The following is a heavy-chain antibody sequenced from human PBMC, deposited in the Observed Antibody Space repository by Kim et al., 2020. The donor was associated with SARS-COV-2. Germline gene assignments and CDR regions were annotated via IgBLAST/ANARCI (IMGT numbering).Heavy chain of an antibody. D-gene: IGHD2-8*01. J-gene: IGHJ6*02. CDR3: ARGYCTNGVCYSGYYYYGMDV. CDR2: IYSGGST. CDR1: GFTVSSNY. V-gene: IGHV3-53*01. Sequence: GGSLRLSCAASGFTVSSNYMSWVRQAPGKGLEWVSVIYSGGSTYYADSVKGRFTISRDNSKNTLYLQMNSLRAEDTAVYYCARGYCTNGVCYSGYYYYGMDVWGQGTTVTVSS.